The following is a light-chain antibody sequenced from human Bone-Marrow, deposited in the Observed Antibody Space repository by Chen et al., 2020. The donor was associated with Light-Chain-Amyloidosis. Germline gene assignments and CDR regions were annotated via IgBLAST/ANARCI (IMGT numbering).Light chain of an antibody. Sequence: SYVLTQPPSVSVAPGQTASITCGGNNIGSKSVHWYQQKPGQAPVLVVYDDSDRPSGIPERFSGSNSGNAATLTISRVEAGDEADYYCQVWDGSSDRYVFGTGTKATVL. CDR2: DDS. CDR3: QVWDGSSDRYV. J-gene: IGLJ1*01. CDR1: NIGSKS. V-gene: IGLV3-21*02.